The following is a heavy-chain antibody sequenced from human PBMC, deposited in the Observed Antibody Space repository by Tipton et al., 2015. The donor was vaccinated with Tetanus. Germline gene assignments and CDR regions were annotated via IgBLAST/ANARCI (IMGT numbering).Heavy chain of an antibody. CDR1: GFTFSSYA. CDR2: ISYDGSNK. CDR3: AREYYDSSGYYLGYFDY. Sequence: SLRLSCAASGFTFSSYAMHWVRQAPGKGLEWVAVISYDGSNKYYADSVKGRFTISRDNSKNTLYLQMNSLRAGDTAVYYCAREYYDSSGYYLGYFDYWGQGTLVTVSS. V-gene: IGHV3-30-3*01. D-gene: IGHD3-22*01. J-gene: IGHJ4*02.